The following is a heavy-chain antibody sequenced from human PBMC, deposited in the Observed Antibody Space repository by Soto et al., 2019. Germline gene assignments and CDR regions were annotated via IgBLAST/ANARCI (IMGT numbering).Heavy chain of an antibody. CDR3: GKDVGDYVPYYYGVDV. CDR2: IAYDGNEK. Sequence: QVQLVESGGGVVQPGTSLRLSCAASGFTFKTHAMHWVRQAPGKGLEWMAVIAYDGNEKFYADSVKGRFTISRDNSKNALYLQINPLRNEDTAVYYGGKDVGDYVPYYYGVDVWGQGTTVTVSS. D-gene: IGHD1-26*01. V-gene: IGHV3-30*18. CDR1: GFTFKTHA. J-gene: IGHJ6*02.